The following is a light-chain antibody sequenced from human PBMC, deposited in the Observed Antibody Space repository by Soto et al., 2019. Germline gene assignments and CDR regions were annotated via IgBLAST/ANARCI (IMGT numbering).Light chain of an antibody. CDR2: EGS. CDR1: SSDVGTSNL. V-gene: IGLV2-23*01. Sequence: QSALTQPASVSGSPGQSITISCTGTSSDVGTSNLVSWYQQSPGKAPKLMIYEGSKRPSGVSNRFSGSKSGNTASLTISGLQAEDDADYYCCSYAGSSTHVVFGGGTKLTVL. J-gene: IGLJ2*01. CDR3: CSYAGSSTHVV.